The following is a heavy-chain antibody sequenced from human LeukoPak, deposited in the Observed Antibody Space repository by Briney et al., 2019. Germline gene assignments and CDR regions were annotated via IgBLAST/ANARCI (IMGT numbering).Heavy chain of an antibody. CDR2: ISVYSGNT. Sequence: ASVKVSCKTSGYTFTTYSISWVRQAPGQGLEWMGWISVYSGNTNYAQKLQGRVTMTTDTSTSTAYMELRSLRSDDTAVYYCARDHPTRGLPDAFDIWGQGTMVTVSS. CDR3: ARDHPTRGLPDAFDI. CDR1: GYTFTTYS. D-gene: IGHD3-10*01. J-gene: IGHJ3*02. V-gene: IGHV1-18*01.